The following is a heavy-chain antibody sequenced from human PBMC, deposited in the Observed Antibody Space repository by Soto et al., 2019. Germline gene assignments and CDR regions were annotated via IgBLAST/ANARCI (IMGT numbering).Heavy chain of an antibody. V-gene: IGHV1-46*01. CDR3: ARDQEGRSSSDGMDV. CDR2: INPSGGST. J-gene: IGHJ6*02. CDR1: GYTFTSYY. Sequence: ASVKVSCKASGYTFTSYYMHWVRQAPGQGLEWMGIINPSGGSTSYAQKFQGRVTMTRDTSTSTVYMELSSLRSEDTAVYYCARDQEGRSSSDGMDVWGQGTTVTVSS. D-gene: IGHD6-6*01.